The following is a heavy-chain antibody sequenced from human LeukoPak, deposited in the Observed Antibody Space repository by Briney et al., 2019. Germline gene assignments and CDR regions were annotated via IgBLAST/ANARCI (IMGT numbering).Heavy chain of an antibody. Sequence: PSETLSLTCTVSGGSISRDYWSWIRQPPGQGLEWIGYIYYSGSTSYNPSLKSRVTISVDTSKKQFSLNLSSVTAADTAVYFCARLSWPGRGSRFDPWGQGTLVTVSS. V-gene: IGHV4-59*01. CDR1: GGSISRDY. CDR3: ARLSWPGRGSRFDP. J-gene: IGHJ5*02. CDR2: IYYSGST. D-gene: IGHD3-10*01.